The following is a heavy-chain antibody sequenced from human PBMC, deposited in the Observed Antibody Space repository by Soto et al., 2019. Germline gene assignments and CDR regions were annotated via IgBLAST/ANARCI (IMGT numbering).Heavy chain of an antibody. CDR3: AKDVDIAATISYGMDV. J-gene: IGHJ6*02. V-gene: IGHV3-53*05. CDR1: GITVSSYY. D-gene: IGHD5-12*01. CDR2: IYAGTIT. Sequence: GGSLRLFCAVSGITVSSYYISWVRQAAGKELEWVSVIYAGTITNYADSVKGRFTISRDNSKNTLYLQMNSLRAEDTAVYYCAKDVDIAATISYGMDVWGQGTTVTVSS.